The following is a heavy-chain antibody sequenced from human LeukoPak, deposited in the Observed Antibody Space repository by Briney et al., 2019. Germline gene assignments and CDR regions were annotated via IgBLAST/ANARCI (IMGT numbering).Heavy chain of an antibody. CDR3: ARGAGRWAI. J-gene: IGHJ3*02. CDR2: IYYSGST. CDR1: GGSISNYY. V-gene: IGHV4-59*01. D-gene: IGHD4-23*01. Sequence: PSETLSLTCTVSGGSISNYYWSWVRQPPGKGLEWIGYIYYSGSTTYNPSLKSRVTISLDTSKNQLSLKLGSVTAADTAVYYCARGAGRWAIWGQGTMVTVSS.